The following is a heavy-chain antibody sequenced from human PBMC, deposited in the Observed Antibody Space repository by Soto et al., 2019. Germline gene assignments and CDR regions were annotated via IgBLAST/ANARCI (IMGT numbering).Heavy chain of an antibody. D-gene: IGHD2-15*01. CDR2: ISAYNGNT. CDR3: ARDRGGGSSTRAWYYGMDV. Sequence: ASVKVSCKASGYTFTSYGISWVRQAPGQGLEWMGWISAYNGNTNYAQKLQVRVTMTTDTSTSTAYMELRSLRSDDTAVYYCARDRGGGSSTRAWYYGMDVWGQGTTVTVSS. V-gene: IGHV1-18*04. J-gene: IGHJ6*02. CDR1: GYTFTSYG.